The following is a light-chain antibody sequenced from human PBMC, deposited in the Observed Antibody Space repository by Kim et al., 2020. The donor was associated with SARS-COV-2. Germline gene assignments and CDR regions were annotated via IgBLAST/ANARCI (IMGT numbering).Light chain of an antibody. Sequence: ASVGDKVNITCRASQTISTFLNWYQHKPGKAPNLLIHSASTLQSGVPSRFSGSGSVTDFTLTISSLHPEDFATYYCQQSYNTPRYTFGLGTKLEI. CDR3: QQSYNTPRYT. V-gene: IGKV1-39*01. CDR1: QTISTF. CDR2: SAS. J-gene: IGKJ2*01.